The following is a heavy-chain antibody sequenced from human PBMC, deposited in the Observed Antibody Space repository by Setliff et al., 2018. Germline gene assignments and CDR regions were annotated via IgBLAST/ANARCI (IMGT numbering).Heavy chain of an antibody. CDR1: GFVFSDYN. CDR2: ISYSGNSR. D-gene: IGHD3-3*01. Sequence: LSCAASGFVFSDYNMNWVRQAPGKGLEWVSYISYSGNSRYYVNPVKGRFTITRDNARKSLYLQMNTLRVEDTAVYYCVGGKDRSGYYQSPTSDDGFDIWGQGTLVTVSS. V-gene: IGHV3-48*01. J-gene: IGHJ3*02. CDR3: VGGKDRSGYYQSPTSDDGFDI.